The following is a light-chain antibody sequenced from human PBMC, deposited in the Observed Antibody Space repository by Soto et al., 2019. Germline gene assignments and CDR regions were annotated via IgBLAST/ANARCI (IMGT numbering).Light chain of an antibody. V-gene: IGLV2-14*01. CDR2: DVS. Sequence: QSALTQPASVSGSLGQSISISCTEDSSDLTYNFVSWYQHHPHKAPKLIIYDVSYRPSGVSTRFSGSQSAGSASLTISGLQAEDEADYYCSSSTPTRGLVFGSGTKLTVL. CDR3: SSSTPTRGLV. J-gene: IGLJ1*01. CDR1: SSDLTYNF.